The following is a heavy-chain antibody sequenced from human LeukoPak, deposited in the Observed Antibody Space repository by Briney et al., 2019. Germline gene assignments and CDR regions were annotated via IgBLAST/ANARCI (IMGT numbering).Heavy chain of an antibody. Sequence: GGSLRPSCAASGFTFSSSHMNWVREAPGKGLVWLSFISSSSTTIYYADSVKGRFTISRDDAKNSLYLQMNSLRDEDTAVYYCARDYYDSSGIDYWGQGTPVTVSS. J-gene: IGHJ4*02. CDR2: ISSSSTTI. D-gene: IGHD3-22*01. CDR3: ARDYYDSSGIDY. CDR1: GFTFSSSH. V-gene: IGHV3-48*02.